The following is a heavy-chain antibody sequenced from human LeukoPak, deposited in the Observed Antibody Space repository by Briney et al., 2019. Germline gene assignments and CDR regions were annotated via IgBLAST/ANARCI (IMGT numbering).Heavy chain of an antibody. V-gene: IGHV4-59*01. D-gene: IGHD1-26*01. CDR3: ARSGGYWFDP. CDR2: IYYSGST. J-gene: IGHJ5*02. Sequence: SETLSLTCTVSGGSISSYYWSWIRQPPGKGLEWIGYIYYSGSTNYNPSLKSRVTISVDTSKNQFSLKLSPVTAADTAVYYCARSGGYWFDPWGQGTLVTVSS. CDR1: GGSISSYY.